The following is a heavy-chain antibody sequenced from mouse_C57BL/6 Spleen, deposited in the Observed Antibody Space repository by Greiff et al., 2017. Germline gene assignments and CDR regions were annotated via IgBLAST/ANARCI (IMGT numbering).Heavy chain of an antibody. V-gene: IGHV1-15*01. D-gene: IGHD1-1*01. CDR1: GYTFTDYE. J-gene: IGHJ2*01. CDR3: RGGSSPHYFDY. CDR2: IDPETGGT. Sequence: QVQLKQSGAELVRPGASVTLSCTASGYTFTDYEMHWVKQTPVHGLEWIGAIDPETGGTAYNQKFKGKAILTADKSSSTAYMELRSLTSEDSAVYYCRGGSSPHYFDYWGQGTTLTVSS.